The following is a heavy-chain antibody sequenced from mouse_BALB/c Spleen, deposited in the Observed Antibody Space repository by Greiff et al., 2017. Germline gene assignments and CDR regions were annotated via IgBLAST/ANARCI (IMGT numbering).Heavy chain of an antibody. CDR1: GYAFTNYL. V-gene: IGHV1-54*01. CDR3: ARRRYQDYYAMDY. Sequence: VQLQQSGAELVRPGTSVKVSCKASGYAFTNYLIAWVKQRPGQGLEWIGVINPGSGGTNYNEKFKGKATLTADKSSSTAYMQLSSLTSDDSAVYFCARRRYQDYYAMDYWGQGTSVTVSS. J-gene: IGHJ4*01. D-gene: IGHD2-14*01. CDR2: INPGSGGT.